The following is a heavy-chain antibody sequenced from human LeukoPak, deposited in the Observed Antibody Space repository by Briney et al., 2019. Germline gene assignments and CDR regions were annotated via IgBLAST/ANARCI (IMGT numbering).Heavy chain of an antibody. Sequence: GESLKISCKGSGYSFTSYWISWVRQMPGKGLECMGRIDPSDSYTNYSPSFQGHVTISADKSTSTAYLQWSSLKASDTAMYYCASDTSGYSYGFAWFDPWGQGTLVTVSS. D-gene: IGHD5-18*01. CDR1: GYSFTSYW. CDR2: IDPSDSYT. V-gene: IGHV5-10-1*01. CDR3: ASDTSGYSYGFAWFDP. J-gene: IGHJ5*02.